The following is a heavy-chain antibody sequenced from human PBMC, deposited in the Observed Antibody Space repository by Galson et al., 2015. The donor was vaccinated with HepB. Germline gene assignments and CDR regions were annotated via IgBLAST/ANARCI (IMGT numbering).Heavy chain of an antibody. J-gene: IGHJ4*02. CDR1: GFTFSNYN. Sequence: SLRLSCAASGFTFSNYNMNWVRQAPGKGLEWVPSISSSSSYIYYADSVKGRFTISRDNAKNSLYLQMSSLRAEDTALYYCARDPPLGTPFDYWGQGTLVTVSS. CDR3: ARDPPLGTPFDY. D-gene: IGHD7-27*01. V-gene: IGHV3-21*01. CDR2: ISSSSSYI.